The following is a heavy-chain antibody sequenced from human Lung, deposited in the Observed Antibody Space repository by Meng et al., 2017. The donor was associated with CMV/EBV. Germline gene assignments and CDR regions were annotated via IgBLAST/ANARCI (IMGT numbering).Heavy chain of an antibody. D-gene: IGHD2-21*01. V-gene: IGHV3-23*01. CDR3: AKYSAVGERLYYFDY. CDR1: GLTFSSYG. CDR2: IGATAGGT. J-gene: IGHJ4*02. Sequence: GESLKISCAASGLTFSSYGMSWVRQAPGKGLEWVSSIGATAGGTYYADSAKGRFTISRDNAKNTLYLQMNSLRAEDTAVYYCAKYSAVGERLYYFDYWGQGXLVTVSS.